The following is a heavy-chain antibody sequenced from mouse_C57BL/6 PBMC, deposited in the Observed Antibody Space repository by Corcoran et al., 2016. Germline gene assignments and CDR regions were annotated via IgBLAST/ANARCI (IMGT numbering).Heavy chain of an antibody. D-gene: IGHD3-2*02. J-gene: IGHJ2*01. CDR1: GYTFTDYY. CDR2: IFPGSGST. V-gene: IGHV1-75*01. Sequence: QVQLQQSGPELVKPGASVKISCKASGYTFTDYYINWVKQRPGQGLEWIGWIFPGSGSTYYNEKFKGKATLTVDKSSSTAHMLLNSLTSEDSAVYFCARSELRLRYFDYWGQGTTLTVSS. CDR3: ARSELRLRYFDY.